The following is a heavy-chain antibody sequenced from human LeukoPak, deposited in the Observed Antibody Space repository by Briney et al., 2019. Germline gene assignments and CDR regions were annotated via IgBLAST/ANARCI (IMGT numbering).Heavy chain of an antibody. V-gene: IGHV4-34*01. J-gene: IGHJ4*02. CDR3: ARALDGIAARYTKEYDY. CDR2: INHSGST. D-gene: IGHD6-6*01. Sequence: SETLPLTCAVYGGSFSGYYWSWIRQPPGKGLEWIGEINHSGSTNYNPSLKSRVTISVDTSKNQFSLKLSSVTAADTAVYYCARALDGIAARYTKEYDYWGQGTLVTVSS. CDR1: GGSFSGYY.